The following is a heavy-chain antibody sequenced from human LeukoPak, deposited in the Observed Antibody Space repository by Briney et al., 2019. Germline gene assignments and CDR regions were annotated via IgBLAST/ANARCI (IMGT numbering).Heavy chain of an antibody. D-gene: IGHD3-3*01. CDR3: ARWNDYDFWTGYGSSAFDI. Sequence: SETLSLTCTVSGGSISRYYWSWIRQPPGKGLEWIGYIYYSGSTNYNPSLKSRVTISVDTSKNQFSLKLSSVTAADTAVYYCARWNDYDFWTGYGSSAFDIWGQGTMVTVSS. CDR1: GGSISRYY. J-gene: IGHJ3*02. CDR2: IYYSGST. V-gene: IGHV4-59*01.